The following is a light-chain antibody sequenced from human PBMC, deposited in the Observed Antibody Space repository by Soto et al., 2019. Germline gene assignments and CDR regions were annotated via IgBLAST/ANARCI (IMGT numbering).Light chain of an antibody. Sequence: EIVLTQSQATLSLSPGERATLSCRASQSVRRYLAWYQQKPGQAPRLLIYDASNRATGIPARFSGSGSWTDFTLTISSLEPEDFAVYYCQQRSNWPPITFGQGTRLEIK. CDR1: QSVRRY. V-gene: IGKV3-11*01. CDR3: QQRSNWPPIT. CDR2: DAS. J-gene: IGKJ5*01.